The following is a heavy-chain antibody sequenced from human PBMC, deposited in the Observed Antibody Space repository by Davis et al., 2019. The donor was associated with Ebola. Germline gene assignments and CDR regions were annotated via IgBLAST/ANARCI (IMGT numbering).Heavy chain of an antibody. Sequence: GESLKISCAASGFTFSSYAMSWVRQSPGKGLEWVAVIAYDESYIHHGDSVKGRFTISRDNAKNSLYLQMNSLRAEDTAVYYCAREGTIRGVNFDYWGQGTLVTVSS. J-gene: IGHJ4*02. CDR2: IAYDESYI. D-gene: IGHD3-10*01. CDR1: GFTFSSYA. CDR3: AREGTIRGVNFDY. V-gene: IGHV3-30*04.